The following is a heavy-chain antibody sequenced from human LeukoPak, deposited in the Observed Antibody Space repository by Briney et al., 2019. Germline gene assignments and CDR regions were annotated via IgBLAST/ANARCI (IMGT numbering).Heavy chain of an antibody. CDR2: IGGSGSST. CDR1: GFTFSGYG. Sequence: PGGSLRLSCAASGFTFSGYGMRWVRQAPGKGLEWVSAIGGSGSSTYHADSVKGRFTISRDNSRNTLFLQMNSLRAEDTAIYYCAKDWAVVSAALLRGWGHTTDVWGQGTTVTVSS. D-gene: IGHD2-2*01. J-gene: IGHJ6*02. V-gene: IGHV3-23*01. CDR3: AKDWAVVSAALLRGWGHTTDV.